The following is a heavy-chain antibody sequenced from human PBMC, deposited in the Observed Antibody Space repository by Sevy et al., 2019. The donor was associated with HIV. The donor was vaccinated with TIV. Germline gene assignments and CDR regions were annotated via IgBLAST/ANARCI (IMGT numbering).Heavy chain of an antibody. D-gene: IGHD6-13*01. CDR3: ATEAGSSSFDY. V-gene: IGHV3-53*01. CDR2: FYNGDST. Sequence: GGSLRLSCAATGFTVTSNYMSWVRQGPGKGLEWVSGFYNGDSTQYADSVKGRFTISRVKSNNTLYLQMDSLRAEDTAVYYCATEAGSSSFDYWGQGTLVTVSS. CDR1: GFTVTSNY. J-gene: IGHJ4*02.